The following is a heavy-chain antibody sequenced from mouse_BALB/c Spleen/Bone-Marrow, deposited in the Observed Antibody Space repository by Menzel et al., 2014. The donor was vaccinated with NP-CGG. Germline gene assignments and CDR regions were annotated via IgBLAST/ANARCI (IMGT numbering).Heavy chain of an antibody. Sequence: VQLVESGPELVRPGASVKMSCKASDYTFTSYWMHWVKQRPGQGLEWIGMIDPSNSETRLNQKFKDKATLNVDKSSNTAYMHLSSLTSEDSAVYYCAITFQPRRAMDYWGQGSSVTVSS. D-gene: IGHD6-1*01. V-gene: IGHV1-74*01. CDR2: IDPSNSET. CDR1: DYTFTSYW. CDR3: AITFQPRRAMDY. J-gene: IGHJ4*01.